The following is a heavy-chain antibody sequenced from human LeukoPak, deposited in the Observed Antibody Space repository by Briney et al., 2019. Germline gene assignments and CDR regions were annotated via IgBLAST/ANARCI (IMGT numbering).Heavy chain of an antibody. V-gene: IGHV3-30*02. D-gene: IGHD1-1*01. Sequence: GGSLRLSCAASGFTFRSSGMHWVRQTPGKGLEWVAFIWYDGNEIYYADSVKGRFTISRDNSRNTLYLQMNSLRTEDTAVYYCARGVPNFDYWGQGTLVTVSS. CDR3: ARGVPNFDY. CDR2: IWYDGNEI. J-gene: IGHJ4*02. CDR1: GFTFRSSG.